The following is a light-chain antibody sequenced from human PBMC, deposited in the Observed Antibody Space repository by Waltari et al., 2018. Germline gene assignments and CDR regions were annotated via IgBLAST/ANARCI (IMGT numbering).Light chain of an antibody. CDR1: QSISSY. J-gene: IGKJ3*01. Sequence: DIQMTQSPSSLSASVGDRVTITCRASQSISSYLNWYQQKPGKAPNLLIYAASGLQSGVPSRFSGSGSGTDFTLTISSLQPEDFATYYCQQSYSTPLFTFGPGTKVDIK. CDR2: AAS. CDR3: QQSYSTPLFT. V-gene: IGKV1-39*01.